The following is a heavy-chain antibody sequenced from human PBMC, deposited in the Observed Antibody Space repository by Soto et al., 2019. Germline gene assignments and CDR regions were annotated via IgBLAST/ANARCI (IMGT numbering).Heavy chain of an antibody. CDR2: VIPLFGTS. J-gene: IGHJ6*02. Sequence: QVQLVQSGAEVKKPGSSVKVSCKASGGTFSNYAINWVRQAPGQGLEWMGGVIPLFGTSNYAQKFQGRITITADDSTTTAYMDLSSLRSEDTAVYYCARDRIPMLRGLTLDFGMDVWGQGTTVTVSS. CDR1: GGTFSNYA. V-gene: IGHV1-69*12. D-gene: IGHD3-10*01. CDR3: ARDRIPMLRGLTLDFGMDV.